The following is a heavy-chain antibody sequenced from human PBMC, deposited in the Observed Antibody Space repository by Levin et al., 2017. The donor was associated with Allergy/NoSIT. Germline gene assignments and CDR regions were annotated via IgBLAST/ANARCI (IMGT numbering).Heavy chain of an antibody. CDR3: ARHPPIKGHIAAAPGAFDI. CDR1: GYSFTSYW. V-gene: IGHV5-10-1*01. J-gene: IGHJ3*02. Sequence: PGESLKISCKGSGYSFTSYWISWVRQMPGKGLEWMGRIDPSDSYTNYSPSFQGHVTISADKSISTAYLQWSSLKASDTAMYYCARHPPIKGHIAAAPGAFDIWGQGTMVTVSS. D-gene: IGHD6-13*01. CDR2: IDPSDSYT.